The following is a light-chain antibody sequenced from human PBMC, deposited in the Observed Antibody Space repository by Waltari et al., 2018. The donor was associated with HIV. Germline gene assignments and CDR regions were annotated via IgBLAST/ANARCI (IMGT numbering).Light chain of an antibody. Sequence: SSELTQDPIVSVTLGQTVTIICQGDSLRNYYASWHQLKPGQAPILVIYDKNTRPSGIPDRFSGSTSGNTASLTITGSQAEDEADYFCASRDNNGKRVLFGGGTKLTVL. J-gene: IGLJ3*02. CDR3: ASRDNNGKRVL. CDR2: DKN. CDR1: SLRNYY. V-gene: IGLV3-19*01.